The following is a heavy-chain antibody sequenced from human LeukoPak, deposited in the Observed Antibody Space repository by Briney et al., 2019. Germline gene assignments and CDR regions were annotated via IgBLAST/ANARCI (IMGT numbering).Heavy chain of an antibody. D-gene: IGHD1-26*01. V-gene: IGHV1-8*03. Sequence: ASVRVSCKASGYTFTTYDLNWVRQAAGQGLEWMGWMNPNTGNTHYAQKFQGRVTFTRNTSISTAYMVLSSLTSDDTAVHFCARSQRQWDHNWFAPWGQGTLVTVSS. CDR3: ARSQRQWDHNWFAP. J-gene: IGHJ5*02. CDR1: GYTFTTYD. CDR2: MNPNTGNT.